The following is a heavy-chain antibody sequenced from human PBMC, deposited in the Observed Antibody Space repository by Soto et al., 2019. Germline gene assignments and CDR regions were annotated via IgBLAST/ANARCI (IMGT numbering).Heavy chain of an antibody. CDR3: ARDMGSPIAVAGTSSPRNAFDI. CDR1: GYTFTGYY. CDR2: INPNSGGT. V-gene: IGHV1-2*04. Sequence: ASVKVSCKASGYTFTGYYMHWVRQAPGQGLEWMGWINPNSGGTNYAQKFQGWVTMTRDTSISTAYMELSRLRSDDTAVYYCARDMGSPIAVAGTSSPRNAFDIWGQGTMVTV. D-gene: IGHD6-19*01. J-gene: IGHJ3*02.